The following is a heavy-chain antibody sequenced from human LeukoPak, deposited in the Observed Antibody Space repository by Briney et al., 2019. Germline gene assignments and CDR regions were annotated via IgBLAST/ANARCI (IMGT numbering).Heavy chain of an antibody. D-gene: IGHD2-2*02. V-gene: IGHV3-21*01. Sequence: PGGSLRLSCAASGFTFSSYSMNWVRQAPRKGPEWVSSISSGGSYIFYPDSVKGRFTISRDNAKKLLYLQMNSLRAEDTAVYYCARSVPAAIKNDAFDIWGQGTMVTVSS. CDR3: ARSVPAAIKNDAFDI. CDR2: ISSGGSYI. CDR1: GFTFSSYS. J-gene: IGHJ3*02.